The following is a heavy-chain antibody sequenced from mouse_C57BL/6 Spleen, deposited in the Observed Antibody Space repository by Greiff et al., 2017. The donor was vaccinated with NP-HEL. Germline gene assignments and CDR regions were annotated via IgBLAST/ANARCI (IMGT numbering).Heavy chain of an antibody. CDR1: GYTFTDYE. CDR2: IDPETGGT. D-gene: IGHD2-4*01. CDR3: TREGGAYDYDGGRFAY. J-gene: IGHJ3*01. Sequence: VQRVESGAELVRPGASVTLSCKASGYTFTDYEMHWVKQTPVHGLEWIGAIDPETGGTAYNQKFKGKAILTADKSSSTAYMELRSLTSEDSAVYYCTREGGAYDYDGGRFAYWGQGTLVTVSA. V-gene: IGHV1-15*01.